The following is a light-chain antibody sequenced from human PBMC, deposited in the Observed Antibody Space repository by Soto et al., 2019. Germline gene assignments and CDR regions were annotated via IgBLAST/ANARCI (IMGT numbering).Light chain of an antibody. J-gene: IGKJ1*01. CDR1: QSISSY. Sequence: DIQLTQSPSSLSASVRDRVTITCRASQSISSYLNWYQQKPGKAPKLLIYAASSLQSGVPSRFSGSGSGTDFTLTVSSLQPEDFATYFCQQSYSTPRTFCQGTKVDIK. CDR3: QQSYSTPRT. V-gene: IGKV1-39*01. CDR2: AAS.